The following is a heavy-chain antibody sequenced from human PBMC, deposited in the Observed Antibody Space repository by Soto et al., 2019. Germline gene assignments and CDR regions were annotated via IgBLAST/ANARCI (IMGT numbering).Heavy chain of an antibody. CDR1: GYTSSSYG. CDR2: ISVLNGDT. Sequence: ASVKVSCKALGYTSSSYGINWVRQAPGQGLEWMGWISVLNGDTKYAQKFQGRVAITKDPGTSTAHMELRSLRSDDAAVYFCAPKDDHKDDQPYYYGMDVWGQGTTVTVSS. D-gene: IGHD3-16*01. V-gene: IGHV1-18*01. J-gene: IGHJ6*02. CDR3: APKDDHKDDQPYYYGMDV.